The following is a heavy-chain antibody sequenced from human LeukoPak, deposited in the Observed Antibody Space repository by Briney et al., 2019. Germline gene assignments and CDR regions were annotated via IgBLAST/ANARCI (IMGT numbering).Heavy chain of an antibody. Sequence: GESLKISCKGSGYSFTSYWISWVRQMPGKGLEWMGIIHSTDSHAKYSPSFQGQVTISVDKSISTAYLQWRGLKASDTAMYYCAGARHGDFRWDYWGQGTLVTVSS. D-gene: IGHD4-17*01. CDR1: GYSFTSYW. CDR3: AGARHGDFRWDY. CDR2: IHSTDSHA. J-gene: IGHJ4*02. V-gene: IGHV5-51*01.